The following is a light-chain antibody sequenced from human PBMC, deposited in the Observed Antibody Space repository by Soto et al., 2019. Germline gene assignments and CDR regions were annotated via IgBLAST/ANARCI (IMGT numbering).Light chain of an antibody. J-gene: IGKJ1*01. CDR3: QQYNDYSPT. Sequence: DIQMTQSPSTLSASVGDRVTITCRASQSISSWLAWYQQKPGKVPKLLIYKASSLESGVPSRFSGSGSGTEFTLTISSLQPDDFATYCCQQYNDYSPTFGQGTKVEIK. CDR2: KAS. V-gene: IGKV1-5*03. CDR1: QSISSW.